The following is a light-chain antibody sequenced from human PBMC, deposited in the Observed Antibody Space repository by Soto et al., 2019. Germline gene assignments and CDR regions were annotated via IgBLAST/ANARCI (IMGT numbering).Light chain of an antibody. Sequence: DIQMTHSPSTLSASVGDRVTITCRASQSISTWLAWHQQKPGKAPKHLIYKASTLESGVPSRFSGSVSKAEITLTITSLQPDDFANYYSQQYSRPWTFGQGNKVEIK. CDR2: KAS. CDR3: QQYSRPWT. J-gene: IGKJ1*01. V-gene: IGKV1-5*03. CDR1: QSISTW.